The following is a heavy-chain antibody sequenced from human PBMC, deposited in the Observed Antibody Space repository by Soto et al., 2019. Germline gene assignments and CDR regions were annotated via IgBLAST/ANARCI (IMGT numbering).Heavy chain of an antibody. CDR2: ISGSGGST. V-gene: IGHV3-23*01. CDR3: AKVPYVTVVKGSYFDY. J-gene: IGHJ4*02. Sequence: GESLKISCAASGFTFSSYAMSWVRQAPGKGLEWVSAISGSGGSTYYADSVKGRFTISRDNSKNTLYLQMNSLRAEDTAVYYCAKVPYVTVVKGSYFDYWGQGTLVTVSS. CDR1: GFTFSSYA. D-gene: IGHD4-17*01.